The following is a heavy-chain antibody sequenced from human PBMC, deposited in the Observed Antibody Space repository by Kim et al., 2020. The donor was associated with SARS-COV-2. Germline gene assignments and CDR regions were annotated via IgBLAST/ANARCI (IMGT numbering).Heavy chain of an antibody. CDR1: GFTFSSYA. CDR3: AKTWYYGYSSRTNSMGYY. CDR2: ISGSGGST. Sequence: GGSLRLSCAASGFTFSSYAMSWVRQAPGKGLEWVSAISGSGGSTYYADSVKGRFTISRDNSKNTLYLQMNSLRAEDTAVYYCAKTWYYGYSSRTNSMGYYWGQGTLVTVSS. V-gene: IGHV3-23*01. J-gene: IGHJ4*02. D-gene: IGHD6-13*01.